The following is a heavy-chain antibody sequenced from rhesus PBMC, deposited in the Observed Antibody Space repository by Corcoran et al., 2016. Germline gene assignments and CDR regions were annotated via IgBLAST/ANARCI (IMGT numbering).Heavy chain of an antibody. CDR3: TRGGYSYSPSSHFDY. CDR1: GFTFSSYD. Sequence: EVQLVESGGGLVQPGGSLRLSCAASGFTFSSYDMSWVRQAPGKGLEWVSYISYTGKTIYYPDSVKGRFPISRDNAKNSLSLQMSSLRAEDTAVYYCTRGGYSYSPSSHFDYWGQGVLVTVSS. D-gene: IGHD5-12*01. V-gene: IGHV3-136*01. CDR2: ISYTGKTI. J-gene: IGHJ4*01.